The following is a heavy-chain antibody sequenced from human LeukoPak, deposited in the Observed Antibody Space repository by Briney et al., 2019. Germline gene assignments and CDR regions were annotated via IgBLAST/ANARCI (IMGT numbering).Heavy chain of an antibody. Sequence: GPLRLPCAASGFTFSSYSMNWVRHAPGKGLEWVSSISSSSSCIYYADSVKGRFNISRDNAKNSLYLQMSSLRAEDTAVYYCARDRSVAFDIWGRGTMVSVSS. J-gene: IGHJ3*02. CDR2: ISSSSSCI. V-gene: IGHV3-21*01. CDR3: ARDRSVAFDI. CDR1: GFTFSSYS.